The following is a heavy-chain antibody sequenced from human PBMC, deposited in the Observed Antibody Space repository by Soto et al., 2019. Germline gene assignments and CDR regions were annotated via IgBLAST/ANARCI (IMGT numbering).Heavy chain of an antibody. D-gene: IGHD2-15*01. Sequence: SVKVSCKASGGTFSSYTISWVRQAPGQGLEWMGRIIPILGIANYAQKFQGRVTITADKSTSTAYMELSSLRSEDTAVYYCARLHLGYCSGGSCYWFDPWGQGTLVTVAS. CDR3: ARLHLGYCSGGSCYWFDP. CDR2: IIPILGIA. V-gene: IGHV1-69*02. J-gene: IGHJ5*02. CDR1: GGTFSSYT.